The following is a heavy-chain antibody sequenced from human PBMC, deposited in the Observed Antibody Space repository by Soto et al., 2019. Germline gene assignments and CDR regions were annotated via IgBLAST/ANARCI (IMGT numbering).Heavy chain of an antibody. CDR3: ATLHVDTAMVSYGMDV. D-gene: IGHD5-18*01. J-gene: IGHJ6*02. CDR2: IWYDGSNK. CDR1: GVTFSSYG. V-gene: IGHV3-30*02. Sequence: GGSLRLSCAASGVTFSSYGMHWVRQAPGKGLEWVAVIWYDGSNKYYADSVKGRFTISRDNSKNTLYLQMNSLRAEDTAVYYCATLHVDTAMVSYGMDVWGQGTTVTVSS.